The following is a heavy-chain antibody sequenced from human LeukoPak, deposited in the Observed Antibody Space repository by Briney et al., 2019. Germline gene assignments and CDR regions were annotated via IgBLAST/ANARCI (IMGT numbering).Heavy chain of an antibody. V-gene: IGHV3-23*01. CDR3: AKGGLGAVDYFDP. CDR2: ISSDARRT. D-gene: IGHD6-19*01. J-gene: IGHJ5*02. Sequence: QPGGSLRLSCAASGFTFNIYAMSWVRQAPGKGLEWVSSISSDARRTYYAESVKGRFTISRDNSKNTVYLQMNSLRAGDTAVYSCAKGGLGAVDYFDPWGQGTPVTVSS. CDR1: GFTFNIYA.